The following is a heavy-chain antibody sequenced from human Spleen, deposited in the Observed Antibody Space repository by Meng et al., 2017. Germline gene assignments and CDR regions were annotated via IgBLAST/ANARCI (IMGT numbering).Heavy chain of an antibody. CDR3: VRVNSDWYGFDY. D-gene: IGHD6-19*01. Sequence: QVQLQQSGPGLVKLSQTLPLTCAISGDSVSSNSAAWSWNRQSPSRGLEWLGRTYYRSKWYNDYAVSVKSRITINPDTSKNQFSLQVNSVTPEDTAVYYCVRVNSDWYGFDYWGQGALVTVSS. CDR1: GDSVSSNSAA. CDR2: TYYRSKWYN. J-gene: IGHJ4*02. V-gene: IGHV6-1*01.